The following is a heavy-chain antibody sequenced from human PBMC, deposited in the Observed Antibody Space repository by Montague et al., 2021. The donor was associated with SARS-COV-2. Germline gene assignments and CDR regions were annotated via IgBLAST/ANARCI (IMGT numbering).Heavy chain of an antibody. V-gene: IGHV4-39*01. Sequence: SETRSLTCTVSGGSISSSDYYWGWIRQPPGKGLEWIGSLFYSVNTYYNPSLKSRVTISVDTSKNQFSLKLSSVTAADTAVYYCARTNYDFWRGHQRGGAFDIWGQGTMVTVSS. CDR1: GGSISSSDYY. D-gene: IGHD3-3*01. J-gene: IGHJ3*02. CDR3: ARTNYDFWRGHQRGGAFDI. CDR2: LFYSVNT.